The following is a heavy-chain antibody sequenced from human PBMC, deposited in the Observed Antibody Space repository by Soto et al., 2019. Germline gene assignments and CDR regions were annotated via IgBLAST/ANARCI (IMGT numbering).Heavy chain of an antibody. D-gene: IGHD2-15*01. CDR3: ARGRVYCSGGSCYFLYYYYYMDV. J-gene: IGHJ6*03. V-gene: IGHV1-8*01. CDR2: MNPNSGNT. CDR1: GYTFTSYD. Sequence: SVKVSCKASGYTFTSYDINWVRQATGQGLEWMGWMNPNSGNTGYAQKFQGRVTMTRNTSISTAYMELSSLRSEDTAVYYCARGRVYCSGGSCYFLYYYYYMDVWGKGTTVTVSS.